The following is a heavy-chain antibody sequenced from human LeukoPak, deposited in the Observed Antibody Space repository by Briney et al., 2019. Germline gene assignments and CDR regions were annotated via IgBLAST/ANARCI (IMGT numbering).Heavy chain of an antibody. J-gene: IGHJ4*02. D-gene: IGHD5-12*01. CDR1: GGTFSSYP. CDR2: ITPIFGEA. CDR3: ARNSRVASTSGLNY. V-gene: IGHV1-69*05. Sequence: GASVKVSCKVSGGTFSSYPISWVRQAPGQGLEWMGEITPIFGEAQNAKKFQGRVTITTDEPTSTVYMELTSLRLDDTAMYYCARNSRVASTSGLNYWGQGTLVTVSS.